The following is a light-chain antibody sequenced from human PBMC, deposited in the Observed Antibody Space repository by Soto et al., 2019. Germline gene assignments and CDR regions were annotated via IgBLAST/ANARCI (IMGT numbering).Light chain of an antibody. J-gene: IGKJ2*01. Sequence: DIQMTQSPSTLSASVGDRVTITCRASQSISTWLAWYQQKPGKAPKLLIYDASTVQSGVTSRFSGHGSGTDFTLTISSLQPDDFATYYCQQYNSYTTFGQGTKLEIK. CDR2: DAS. CDR1: QSISTW. V-gene: IGKV1-5*01. CDR3: QQYNSYTT.